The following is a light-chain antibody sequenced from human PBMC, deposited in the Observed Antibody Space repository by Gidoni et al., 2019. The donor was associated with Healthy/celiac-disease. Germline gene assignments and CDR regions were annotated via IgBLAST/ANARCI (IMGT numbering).Light chain of an antibody. J-gene: IGLJ2*01. CDR2: EGS. CDR3: CSYAGSSTLVV. CDR1: SSDVGSYNL. Sequence: QSALTQPASVSGSPGQSITISCTGTSSDVGSYNLVSLYQQHPGKAPQLMIYEGSKRPSGVSNRFSGSKSGNTASLTISGLQAEDEADYYCCSYAGSSTLVVFGGGTKLTVL. V-gene: IGLV2-23*01.